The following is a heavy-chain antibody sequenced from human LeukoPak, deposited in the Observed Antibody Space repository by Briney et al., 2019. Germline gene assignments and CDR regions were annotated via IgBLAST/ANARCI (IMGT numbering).Heavy chain of an antibody. V-gene: IGHV3-74*01. CDR1: GFPFSLYW. CDR2: LNEDGSTA. CDR3: VRERIYYSDLAYKERENFDP. Sequence: GGSRRLSCVASGFPFSLYWMHWVRQGPGKGLMWVSRLNEDGSTADYADSVKGRFTMSRDNAKGKVFLEMRGLTVEDTAIYFCVRERIYYSDLAYKERENFDPWGRGTLVTVSS. J-gene: IGHJ5*02. D-gene: IGHD1-26*01.